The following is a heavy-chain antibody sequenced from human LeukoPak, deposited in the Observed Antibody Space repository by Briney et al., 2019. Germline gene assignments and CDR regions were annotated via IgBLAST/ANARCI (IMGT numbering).Heavy chain of an antibody. D-gene: IGHD3-10*01. V-gene: IGHV4-39*01. CDR2: IYYSGST. CDR1: GGSISSSSYY. J-gene: IGHJ4*02. CDR3: ARRPYYYGSGGFDY. Sequence: PSETLSLTCTVSGGSISSSSYYWGWIRQPPGKGLEWIGSIYYSGSTCYNPSLKSRVTISVDTSKNQFSLKLSSVTAADTAVYYCARRPYYYGSGGFDYWGQGTLVTVSS.